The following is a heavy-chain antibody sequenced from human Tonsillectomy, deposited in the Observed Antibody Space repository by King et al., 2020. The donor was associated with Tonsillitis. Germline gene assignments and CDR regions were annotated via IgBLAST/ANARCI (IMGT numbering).Heavy chain of an antibody. Sequence: VQLVESGAEVKKPGASVTVSCKASGYTFTGYYMHWVRQAPGQGLEWMGWINPNSGGTNYAQKFQGRVTMNRDTSISTAYMELSRMRSDDTAVYYWAREDNWNFEYSGMDVWGQGTTVTVSS. CDR2: INPNSGGT. D-gene: IGHD1-1*01. CDR1: GYTFTGYY. CDR3: AREDNWNFEYSGMDV. V-gene: IGHV1-2*02. J-gene: IGHJ6*02.